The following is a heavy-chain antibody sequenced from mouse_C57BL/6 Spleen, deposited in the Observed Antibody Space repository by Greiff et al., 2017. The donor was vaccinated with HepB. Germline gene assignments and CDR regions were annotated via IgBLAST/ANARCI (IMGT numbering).Heavy chain of an antibody. CDR2: INYDGSST. D-gene: IGHD2-4*01. Sequence: EVKVVESEGGLVQPGSSMKLSCTASGFTFSDYYMAWVRQVPEKGLEWVANINYDGSSTYYLDSLKSRFIISRDNAKNILYLQMSSLKSEDTATYYCARGGDYDPWYFDGWGTGTTVTVSS. CDR3: ARGGDYDPWYFDG. CDR1: GFTFSDYY. J-gene: IGHJ1*03. V-gene: IGHV5-16*01.